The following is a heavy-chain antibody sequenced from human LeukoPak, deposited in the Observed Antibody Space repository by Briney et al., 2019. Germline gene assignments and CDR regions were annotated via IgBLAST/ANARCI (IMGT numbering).Heavy chain of an antibody. CDR3: AREVDTAISRARYGMDV. CDR2: IYYSGST. Sequence: SETLSLTCTVSGGSISSGGYYWSWIRQHPGKGLEWIGYIYYSGSTYYNPSLKSRVTISVDTSRNQFSLKLSSVTAADTAVYYCAREVDTAISRARYGMDVWGQGTTVTVSS. V-gene: IGHV4-31*03. CDR1: GGSISSGGYY. J-gene: IGHJ6*02. D-gene: IGHD5-18*01.